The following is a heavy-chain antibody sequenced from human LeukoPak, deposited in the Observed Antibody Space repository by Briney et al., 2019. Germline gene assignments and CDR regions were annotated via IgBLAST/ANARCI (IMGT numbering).Heavy chain of an antibody. J-gene: IGHJ4*02. CDR2: INPNNDGT. V-gene: IGHV1-2*02. D-gene: IGHD6-13*01. CDR3: AREREVAAGRSLDY. Sequence: INPNNDGTNYAQKFQGRVSMTRDTSISTVYMELTRLRSDDTAVYFCAREREVAAGRSLDYWGQGTLVTVSS.